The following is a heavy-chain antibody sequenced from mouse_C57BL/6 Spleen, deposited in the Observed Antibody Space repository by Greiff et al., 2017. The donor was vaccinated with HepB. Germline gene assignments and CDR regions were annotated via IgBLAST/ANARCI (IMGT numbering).Heavy chain of an antibody. CDR1: GYTFTSYW. Sequence: QVQLQQPGAELVKPGASVKLSCKASGYTFTSYWMQWVKQRPGQGLEWIGEIDPSDSYTNYNQKFKGKATLTVDTSSSTAYMQLSSLTSEDSAVYYCARSSSGSPYYWGQGTTLTVSS. CDR3: ARSSSGSPYY. J-gene: IGHJ2*01. CDR2: IDPSDSYT. V-gene: IGHV1-50*01. D-gene: IGHD3-2*02.